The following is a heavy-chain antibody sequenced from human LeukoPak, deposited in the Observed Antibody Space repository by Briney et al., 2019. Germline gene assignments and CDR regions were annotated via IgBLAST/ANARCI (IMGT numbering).Heavy chain of an antibody. CDR3: AKSLLTTATGTGRAFDI. CDR2: ISSDGSNI. CDR1: GFTFSSFG. D-gene: IGHD1-1*01. V-gene: IGHV3-33*08. Sequence: GRSLRLSCAASGFTFSSFGLHWVRQAPGKGLEWVAVISSDGSNIHYADSVKGRFTISRDNSKNTLYLQMNSLRAEDSAEYYCAKSLLTTATGTGRAFDIWGQGTMVTVSA. J-gene: IGHJ3*02.